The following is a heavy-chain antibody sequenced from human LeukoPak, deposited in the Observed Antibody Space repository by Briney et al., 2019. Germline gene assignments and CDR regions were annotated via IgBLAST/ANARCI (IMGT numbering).Heavy chain of an antibody. D-gene: IGHD3-3*01. CDR1: GFSFDDNS. CDR2: ISGAGGST. J-gene: IGHJ4*02. V-gene: IGHV3-43*02. Sequence: GGSLRLSCAASGFSFDDNSMHWVRHDPGGGLEWVSLISGAGGSTYYADSVKGRFTISRDNSKNSLYLQMNSLRTEDTALYYCAKAWTIFGSLPGYWGQGTLVAVSS. CDR3: AKAWTIFGSLPGY.